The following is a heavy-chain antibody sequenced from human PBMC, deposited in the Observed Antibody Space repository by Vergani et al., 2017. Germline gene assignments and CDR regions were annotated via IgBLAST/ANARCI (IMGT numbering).Heavy chain of an antibody. D-gene: IGHD6-19*01. J-gene: IGHJ4*02. Sequence: QVQLVQSGAEVKKPGSSLQVSSHPSLVPFTLFPISWVRPAPGQGLAWLGRIIPSLGIATYAQKFQGRVTITADKSTSTAYMELSSLRSEDTAVYYCARDSGSSGWYDYWGQGTLVTVSS. CDR2: IIPSLGIA. CDR3: ARDSGSSGWYDY. CDR1: LVPFTLFP. V-gene: IGHV1-69*04.